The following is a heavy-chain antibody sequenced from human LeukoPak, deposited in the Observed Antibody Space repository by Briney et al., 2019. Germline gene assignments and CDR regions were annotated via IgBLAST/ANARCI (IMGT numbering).Heavy chain of an antibody. CDR1: GGSISSSSYY. V-gene: IGHV4-39*07. D-gene: IGHD3-9*01. Sequence: SETLSLTCTVSGGSISSSSYYWGWIRQPPGKGLEWIGSIYYSGSTYYNPSLKSRVTISVDTSKNQFSLKLSSVTAADTAVYYCARTSDYFDFDWVEGLDYWGQGTLVTVSS. J-gene: IGHJ4*02. CDR2: IYYSGST. CDR3: ARTSDYFDFDWVEGLDY.